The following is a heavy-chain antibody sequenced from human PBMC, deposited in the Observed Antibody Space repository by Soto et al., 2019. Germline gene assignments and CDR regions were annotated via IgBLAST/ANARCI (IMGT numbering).Heavy chain of an antibody. Sequence: SETLSLTCAVSGVSISSGNWWTWVRQSPQRGLEYIGEIFHDGTANYYPSFERRVAISVDTATNQFSLKLTSVTAADTAIYFCARLVYDTRLNYMYFDFWGQGTLVTVSS. CDR2: IFHDGTA. J-gene: IGHJ4*02. CDR1: GVSISSGNW. V-gene: IGHV4-4*02. CDR3: ARLVYDTRLNYMYFDF. D-gene: IGHD3-10*01.